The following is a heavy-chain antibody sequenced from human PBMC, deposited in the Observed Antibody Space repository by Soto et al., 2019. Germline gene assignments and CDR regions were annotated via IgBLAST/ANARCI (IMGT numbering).Heavy chain of an antibody. Sequence: GSLRLSCAASGFTFSSYSMNWVRQAPGKGLEWVSSISSSSSYIYYADSVKGRFTISRDNAKNSLYLQMNSLRAEDTAVYYCARDPGPAGTFDYWGQGTLVPVSS. CDR1: GFTFSSYS. CDR2: ISSSSSYI. V-gene: IGHV3-21*01. D-gene: IGHD6-19*01. J-gene: IGHJ4*02. CDR3: ARDPGPAGTFDY.